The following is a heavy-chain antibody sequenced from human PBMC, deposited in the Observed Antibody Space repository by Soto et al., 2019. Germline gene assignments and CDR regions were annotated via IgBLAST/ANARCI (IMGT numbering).Heavy chain of an antibody. CDR2: ISYDGSNK. Sequence: QVQLVESGGGVVQPGRSLRLSCAASGFTFSSYGMHWVRQAPGKGLEWVAVISYDGSNKYYADSVKGRFTISRDNSKNTLYLQINSPRGEDMAGYYCARDRIVYCRGGTCDSDRSRYYYGMDVWGQGTTVTVSS. CDR3: ARDRIVYCRGGTCDSDRSRYYYGMDV. CDR1: GFTFSSYG. J-gene: IGHJ6*02. D-gene: IGHD2-15*01. V-gene: IGHV3-30*03.